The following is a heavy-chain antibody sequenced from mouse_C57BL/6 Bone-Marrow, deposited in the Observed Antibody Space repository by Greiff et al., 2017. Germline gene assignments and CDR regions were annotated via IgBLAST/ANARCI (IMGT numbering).Heavy chain of an antibody. CDR3: ARRVLLFLFAY. CDR1: GYTFTSYW. CDR2: IDPSDSYT. Sequence: QVQLQQPGAELVMPGASVKLSCKASGYTFTSYWMHWVKQRPGQGLEWIGEIDPSDSYTNYNQKFKGKSTLTVDKSSSTAYVQLSSLTSEDSAVYYCARRVLLFLFAYWGQGTLVTVSA. J-gene: IGHJ3*01. D-gene: IGHD2-1*01. V-gene: IGHV1-69*01.